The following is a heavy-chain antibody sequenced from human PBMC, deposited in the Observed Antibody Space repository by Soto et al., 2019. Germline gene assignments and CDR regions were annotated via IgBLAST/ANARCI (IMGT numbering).Heavy chain of an antibody. CDR2: TYYRSKWYN. CDR3: ARDPQQLVDFDY. V-gene: IGHV6-1*01. J-gene: IGHJ4*02. Sequence: WVRQAPGQGLEWLGRTYYRSKWYNDYAVSVKSRITINPDTSKNQFSLQLNSVTPEDTAVYYCARDPQQLVDFDYWGQGTLVTVSS. D-gene: IGHD6-13*01.